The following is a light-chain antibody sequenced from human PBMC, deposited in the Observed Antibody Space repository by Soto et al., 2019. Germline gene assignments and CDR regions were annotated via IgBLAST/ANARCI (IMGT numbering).Light chain of an antibody. V-gene: IGKV3-20*01. Sequence: EIVLTQSPGTLSLSPGERATLSCRASQSVSSSYLAWYQQKPGQAPRLLIYGASSRATGIPDRFSGSGSGTDFTLTISRLAPEDFAVYYCQHFENSRTFGQGTKVEIK. CDR2: GAS. CDR3: QHFENSRT. CDR1: QSVSSSY. J-gene: IGKJ1*01.